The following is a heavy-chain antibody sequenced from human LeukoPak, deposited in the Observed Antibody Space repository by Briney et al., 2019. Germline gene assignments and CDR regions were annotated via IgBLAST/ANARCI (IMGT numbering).Heavy chain of an antibody. J-gene: IGHJ4*02. V-gene: IGHV3-23*01. CDR2: ISGSGGST. Sequence: GGSLRLSCAASGFTLSSYWMHWVRQAPGKGLEWVSSISGSGGSTYYADSVKGRFTISRDNSKNTLYLQMNSLRVEDTAVYYCANGGLWLPTRTDWGQGTLVTVSS. D-gene: IGHD5-18*01. CDR3: ANGGLWLPTRTD. CDR1: GFTLSSYW.